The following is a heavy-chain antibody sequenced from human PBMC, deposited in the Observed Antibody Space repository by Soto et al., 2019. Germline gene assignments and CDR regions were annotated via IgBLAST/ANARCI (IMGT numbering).Heavy chain of an antibody. CDR3: APILRGNWFDP. J-gene: IGHJ5*02. CDR2: IFPADSDT. D-gene: IGHD2-21*02. Sequence: PGESLKISCKGSGYTFTTSWIGWVRQMPGKGLEWMGIIFPADSDTRYSPTFQGQVTISVDKSISTAYLQWSSLKASDTAMYYCAPILRGNWFDPWGQGTLVTVSS. V-gene: IGHV5-51*01. CDR1: GYTFTTSW.